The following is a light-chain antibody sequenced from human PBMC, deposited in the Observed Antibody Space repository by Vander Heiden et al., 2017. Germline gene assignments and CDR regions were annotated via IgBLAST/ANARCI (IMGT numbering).Light chain of an antibody. V-gene: IGKV1-5*03. Sequence: DTQMTPSSSTLSASVGDRVTITCRASQSISTWLAWYQQKPGKAPKLLIFKASTLQSGVPSRFSGSGSETEFTLTISGLQPDDFASYYCQQYNSYSRTFGQGTKVEIK. J-gene: IGKJ1*01. CDR3: QQYNSYSRT. CDR1: QSISTW. CDR2: KAS.